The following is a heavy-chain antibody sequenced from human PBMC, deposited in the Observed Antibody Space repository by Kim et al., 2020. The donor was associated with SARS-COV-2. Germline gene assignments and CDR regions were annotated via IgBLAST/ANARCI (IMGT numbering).Heavy chain of an antibody. CDR2: ISGDGGST. D-gene: IGHD3-10*01. CDR3: AKDLGYGSGSYYKILPYYYYYGMDV. Sequence: GGSLRLSCAASGFTFDDYAMHWVRQAPGKGLEWVSLISGDGGSTYYADSVKGRFTISRDNSKNSLYLQMNSLRTEDTALYYCAKDLGYGSGSYYKILPYYYYYGMDVWGQGTTVTVSS. V-gene: IGHV3-43*02. CDR1: GFTFDDYA. J-gene: IGHJ6*02.